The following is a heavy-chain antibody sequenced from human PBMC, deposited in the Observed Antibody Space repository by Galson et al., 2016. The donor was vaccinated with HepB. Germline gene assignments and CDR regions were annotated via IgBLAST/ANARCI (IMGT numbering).Heavy chain of an antibody. CDR3: AREVGYSYVVTINWFDP. D-gene: IGHD5-18*01. J-gene: IGHJ5*02. Sequence: SLRLSCAASGFTFSSYGMHWVRQAPGKGLEWVAVIWYDGSNKNYADSVKGQFTISRDNSKNTVYLQMNSLRAEDTAVYYCAREVGYSYVVTINWFDPWGQGTLVTVSS. CDR1: GFTFSSYG. V-gene: IGHV3-33*01. CDR2: IWYDGSNK.